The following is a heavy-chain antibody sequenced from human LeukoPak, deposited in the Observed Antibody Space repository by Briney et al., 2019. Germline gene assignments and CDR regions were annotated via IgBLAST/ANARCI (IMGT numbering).Heavy chain of an antibody. CDR3: ARGDYGGLGA. V-gene: IGHV4-30-2*01. Sequence: KASETLSLTCAVSGGSLSGGFTWSWIRQPLGKGLEWIGFIYHSGSTYYNPSLKSRVTISIDTSENQVSLNLTSVTAADTAMYFCARGDYGGLGAWGQGILVTVSS. D-gene: IGHD4-23*01. CDR1: GGSLSGGFT. J-gene: IGHJ5*02. CDR2: IYHSGST.